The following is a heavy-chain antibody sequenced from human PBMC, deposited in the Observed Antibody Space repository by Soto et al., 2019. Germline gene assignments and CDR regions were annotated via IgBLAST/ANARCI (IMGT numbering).Heavy chain of an antibody. D-gene: IGHD2-2*01. CDR1: GVTLSSYW. Sequence: PRGSLRLSCAASGVTLSSYWMSCVRQAPGKGLEWVANIKQDGSEKYYVDSVKGRFTISRDNAKNSLYLQMNSLRDEDTAVYYCARDALVVPAPDNWFDPWGQGSLVIVSS. V-gene: IGHV3-7*03. CDR2: IKQDGSEK. J-gene: IGHJ5*02. CDR3: ARDALVVPAPDNWFDP.